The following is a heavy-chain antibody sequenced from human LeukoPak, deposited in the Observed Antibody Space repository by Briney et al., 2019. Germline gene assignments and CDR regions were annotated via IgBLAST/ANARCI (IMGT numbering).Heavy chain of an antibody. CDR2: IDPNSGDT. J-gene: IGHJ5*02. Sequence: ASVKVSCKASGYTLTAYYIHWVRQASGQGLAWMGRIDPNSGDTKYAQKFQDRVTMTRDTSMNTAYMEISSLRYDDTAVYYCGRGIQSFDPWGQGTLVTVSS. CDR1: GYTLTAYY. V-gene: IGHV1-2*06. CDR3: GRGIQSFDP.